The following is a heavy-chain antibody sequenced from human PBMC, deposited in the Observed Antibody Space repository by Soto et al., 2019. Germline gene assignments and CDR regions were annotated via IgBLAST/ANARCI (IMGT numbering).Heavy chain of an antibody. CDR3: ARENEYCSSTSCYEDHFDY. CDR2: ISSSSSTI. D-gene: IGHD2-2*01. V-gene: IGHV3-48*01. J-gene: IGHJ4*02. Sequence: EVQLVESGGGLVQPGGSLRLSCAASGFTFSSYSMNWVRQAPGKGLEWVSYISSSSSTIYYADSVKGRFTISRDNAKNSLYLQMNSMRAEDTAVYYCARENEYCSSTSCYEDHFDYWGQGTLVTVSS. CDR1: GFTFSSYS.